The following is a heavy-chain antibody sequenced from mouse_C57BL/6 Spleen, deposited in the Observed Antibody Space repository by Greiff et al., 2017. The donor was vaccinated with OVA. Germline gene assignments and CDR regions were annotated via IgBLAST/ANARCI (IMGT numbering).Heavy chain of an antibody. CDR3: AREGGLGRTCDMDD. V-gene: IGHV5-4*01. J-gene: IGHJ4*01. D-gene: IGHD4-1*01. CDR2: ISDGGSYT. Sequence: DVHLVESGGGLVKPGGSLKLSCAASGFTFSSYAMSWVRQTPEQRLEWVATISDGGSYTYYPDNVKGRFTLSRDNAKNNLYLQMSHLKSEDTAMYYCAREGGLGRTCDMDDWGQGTSVTVSS. CDR1: GFTFSSYA.